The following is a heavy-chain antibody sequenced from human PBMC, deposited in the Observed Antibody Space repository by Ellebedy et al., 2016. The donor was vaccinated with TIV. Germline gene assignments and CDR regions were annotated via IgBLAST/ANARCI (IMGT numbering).Heavy chain of an antibody. CDR2: VYYSGST. Sequence: GSLRLSCTVSGAFLRTGSYYWTWIRQPPGKGLEWMGHVYYSGSTDYSPSLRGRVTISVDTSRNQFFLKLYSVTAADAAVYYCARDDTSMVRGVASAYDIWGQGTMVTVSS. D-gene: IGHD3-10*01. V-gene: IGHV4-61*01. CDR3: ARDDTSMVRGVASAYDI. CDR1: GAFLRTGSYY. J-gene: IGHJ3*02.